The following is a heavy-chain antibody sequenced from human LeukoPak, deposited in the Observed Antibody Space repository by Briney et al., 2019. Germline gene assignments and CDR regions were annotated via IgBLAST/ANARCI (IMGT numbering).Heavy chain of an antibody. D-gene: IGHD3-16*01. CDR1: GGSISSYC. CDR3: ARDASLGPFDS. V-gene: IGHV4-59*01. Sequence: SETLSLTCTISGGSISSYCWSWIRQPPGKGLEWIGYIFHSGATNYSPSLKSRVTMSVDTSKNQFSLRLRSVTAADTAVYYCARDASLGPFDSWGQGIQVTVSS. CDR2: IFHSGAT. J-gene: IGHJ4*02.